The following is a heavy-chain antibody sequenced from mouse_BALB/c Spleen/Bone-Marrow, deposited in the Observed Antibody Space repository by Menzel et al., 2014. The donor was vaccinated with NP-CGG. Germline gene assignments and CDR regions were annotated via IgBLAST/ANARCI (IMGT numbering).Heavy chain of an antibody. Sequence: VQLQQSGAELVRPGSSVKISCKASGYAFSSYWMNWVKQRPGQGLEWIGQIYPGDGGTNYNGKFKGKATLTADKSSSTAYMQLSSLTSEGSAVYFCARTGNLAWFAYWGQGTLVTVSA. CDR1: GYAFSSYW. CDR2: IYPGDGGT. V-gene: IGHV1-80*01. J-gene: IGHJ3*01. D-gene: IGHD2-1*01. CDR3: ARTGNLAWFAY.